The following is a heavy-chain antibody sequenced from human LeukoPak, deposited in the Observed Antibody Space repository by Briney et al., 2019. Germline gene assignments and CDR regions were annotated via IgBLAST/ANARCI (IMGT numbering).Heavy chain of an antibody. CDR2: INHSGST. D-gene: IGHD4-17*01. J-gene: IGHJ5*02. CDR1: GGSFSGYY. V-gene: IGHV4-34*01. CDR3: AREDGDYVRPWPGGTGWFDP. Sequence: SETLSLTCAVYGGSFSGYYWSWIRQPPGKGLEWIGEINHSGSTNYNPSLKSRVTMSVDTSKNQFSLKLSSVTAADTAVYYCAREDGDYVRPWPGGTGWFDPWGQGTLVTVSS.